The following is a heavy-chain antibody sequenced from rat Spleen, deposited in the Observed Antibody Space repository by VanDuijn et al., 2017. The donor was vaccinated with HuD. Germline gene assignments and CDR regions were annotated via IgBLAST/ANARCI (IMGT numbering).Heavy chain of an antibody. Sequence: EVQLQESGPGLVKPSQSPSLTCSCTGYSITSSYRWNCRRKFPGNKLDRMGYINRAGSTNYNPSLKSRISITRDTSKNQFYLQVNSVTTEDTATYYCARSDGTHYYLPFIYWGQGTLVTVSS. CDR3: ARSDGTHYYLPFIY. D-gene: IGHD1-12*02. CDR2: INRAGST. CDR1: GYSITSSYR. J-gene: IGHJ3*01. V-gene: IGHV3-3*01.